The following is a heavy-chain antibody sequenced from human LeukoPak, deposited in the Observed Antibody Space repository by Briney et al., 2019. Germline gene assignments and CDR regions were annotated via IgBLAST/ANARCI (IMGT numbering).Heavy chain of an antibody. J-gene: IGHJ6*02. CDR2: VNPTSGGT. CDR3: VRAYYYHMDV. Sequence: ASVKVSCKASGYTFTSYGISWARQAPGQGLEWMGWVNPTSGGTKYEQNFQGRVTMTRDTSISTAYMELSRLRSDDTAVYYCVRAYYYHMDVWGQGTTVTVSS. D-gene: IGHD3-22*01. V-gene: IGHV1-2*02. CDR1: GYTFTSYG.